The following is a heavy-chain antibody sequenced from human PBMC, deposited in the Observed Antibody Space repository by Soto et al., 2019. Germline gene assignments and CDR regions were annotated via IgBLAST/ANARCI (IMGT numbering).Heavy chain of an antibody. D-gene: IGHD4-17*01. CDR3: AHAGDYDLLTFDH. J-gene: IGHJ4*01. Sequence: QITLKESGPTLVRPAQTLTLTCDFSGFCVSTYHMGVAWIRQPPGKALEWLALIYWDDDKRYSPSLKDRLAISKATSSNQVVLTITNIDPGDSATYFCAHAGDYDLLTFDHWGPGTLVTVSS. CDR1: GFCVSTYHMG. CDR2: IYWDDDK. V-gene: IGHV2-5*02.